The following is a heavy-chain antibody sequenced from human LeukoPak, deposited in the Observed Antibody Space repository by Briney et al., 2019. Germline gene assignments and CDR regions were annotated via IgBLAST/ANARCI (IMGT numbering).Heavy chain of an antibody. Sequence: SETLSLTCAVYGGSFSGYYWSWIRQPPGKGLEWIGEINHSGSTNYNPSLKSRVTISVDTSKNQFSLKLSSVTAADTAVYYCARGLKFAYYYDSSGYYYERGYFDYWGQGTLVTVSS. CDR3: ARGLKFAYYYDSSGYYYERGYFDY. D-gene: IGHD3-22*01. J-gene: IGHJ4*02. CDR1: GGSFSGYY. CDR2: INHSGST. V-gene: IGHV4-34*01.